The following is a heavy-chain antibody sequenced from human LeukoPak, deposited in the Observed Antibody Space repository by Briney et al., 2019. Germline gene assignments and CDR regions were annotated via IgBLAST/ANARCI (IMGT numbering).Heavy chain of an antibody. J-gene: IGHJ3*02. CDR1: GGSISSYY. CDR3: ARGEGLGYCSSTSCSPDHDAFDI. V-gene: IGHV4-4*07. CDR2: IVTIGST. D-gene: IGHD2-2*01. Sequence: SETLSLTCTVSGGSISSYYWSWIRQPAGKRLEWIRRIVTIGSTNYNPSLKSRVTMSVDTSKNQLSLKLSSVTAADTAVYYCARGEGLGYCSSTSCSPDHDAFDIWGQGTMVTVSS.